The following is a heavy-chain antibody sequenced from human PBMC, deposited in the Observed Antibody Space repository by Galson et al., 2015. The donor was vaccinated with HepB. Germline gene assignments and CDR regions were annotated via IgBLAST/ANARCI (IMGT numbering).Heavy chain of an antibody. Sequence: SLRLSCAASGFTLSSYVMSWVRQAPGKGLEWVSGISGSGGRTYFADSVKGRFTISRDNSKNTLYLQMNSLRAEDTAVYYWAKDPSSTWESYYYFYDMDVWGPATTVTVSS. D-gene: IGHD7-27*01. J-gene: IGHJ6*02. CDR1: GFTLSSYV. CDR2: ISGSGGRT. V-gene: IGHV3-23*01. CDR3: AKDPSSTWESYYYFYDMDV.